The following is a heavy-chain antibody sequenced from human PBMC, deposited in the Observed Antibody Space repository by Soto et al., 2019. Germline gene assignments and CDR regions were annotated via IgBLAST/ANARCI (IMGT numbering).Heavy chain of an antibody. CDR3: TRPGYFYDSSGYYTLFDL. V-gene: IGHV3-73*01. Sequence: PGGSLRLSCAASGFTFSGSAMHWVRQASGKGLEWVGRIRSKANSYATAYAASVKGRFTISRDDSKNTAYLQMNSLKTEDTAVYYCTRPGYFYDSSGYYTLFDLWAQGTMDIVSS. D-gene: IGHD3-22*01. CDR2: IRSKANSYAT. J-gene: IGHJ3*01. CDR1: GFTFSGSA.